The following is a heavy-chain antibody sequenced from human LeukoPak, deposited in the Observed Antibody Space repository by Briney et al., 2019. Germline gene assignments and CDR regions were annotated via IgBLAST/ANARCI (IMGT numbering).Heavy chain of an antibody. CDR3: GRVRPGDADY. CDR2: ISSEGIGQ. V-gene: IGHV3-7*01. CDR1: GFTFSTYW. Sequence: PGGSPTLSCAASGFTFSTYWMTWVRQAPGKGLEWVATISSEGIGQYYLDSVKGRFTISRDNAQSSLFLQMTSLRTEDTAVYYCGRVRPGDADYWGQGTLVTVSS. J-gene: IGHJ4*02. D-gene: IGHD1-26*01.